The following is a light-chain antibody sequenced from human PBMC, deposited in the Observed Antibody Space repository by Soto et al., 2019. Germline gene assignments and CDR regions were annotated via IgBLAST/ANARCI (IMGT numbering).Light chain of an antibody. V-gene: IGKV1-5*03. CDR1: QSISPW. J-gene: IGKJ1*01. CDR3: QQYNSYSRT. Sequence: DIQMTQSPSTLSASVGDRVTITCRASQSISPWLAWYQQKPGKAPKLLIYKASSLESGVPSRFSGRGSGTDFTLTISSLQPDDFATYFCQQYNSYSRTFGQGTKVQIK. CDR2: KAS.